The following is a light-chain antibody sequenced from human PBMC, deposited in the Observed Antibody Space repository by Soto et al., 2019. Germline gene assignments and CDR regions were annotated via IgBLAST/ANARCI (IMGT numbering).Light chain of an antibody. V-gene: IGKV1-39*01. Sequence: DIQMTQSPSSLSAFIGDTFTITCRASQNIRIYLNWFQQKPGKAPNLLIYGASNLESGVPSRFSGSGSGTDFTLTINSLQPEDFAVYYCQETYHPPPTFGQGTKVDIK. CDR3: QETYHPPPT. CDR1: QNIRIY. J-gene: IGKJ1*01. CDR2: GAS.